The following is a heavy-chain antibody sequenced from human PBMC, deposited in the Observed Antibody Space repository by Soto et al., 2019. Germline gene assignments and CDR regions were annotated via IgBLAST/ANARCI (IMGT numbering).Heavy chain of an antibody. CDR1: GYTFTSYD. D-gene: IGHD3-9*01. J-gene: IGHJ4*02. CDR2: MNPNSGNT. Sequence: GASVKVSCEASGYTFTSYDINWVRQATGQGLEWMGWMNPNSGNTGYAQKFQGRVTMTRNTSISTAYMELSSLRSEDTAVYYCARGELRYFDWLLRPYYFDYWGQGTLVTVSS. V-gene: IGHV1-8*01. CDR3: ARGELRYFDWLLRPYYFDY.